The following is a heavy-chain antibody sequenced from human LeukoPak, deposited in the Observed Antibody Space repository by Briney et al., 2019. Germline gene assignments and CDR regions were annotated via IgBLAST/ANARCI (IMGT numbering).Heavy chain of an antibody. J-gene: IGHJ6*02. Sequence: SETLSLTCAVYGGSFSGYYWSWIRQPPGKGLEWIGYIYYSGSTYYNPSLKSRVTISVDTSKNQFSLKLSSVTAADTAVYYCARDANYYDSSGYYSLDYYGMDVWGQGTTVTVSS. D-gene: IGHD3-22*01. CDR1: GGSFSGYY. CDR3: ARDANYYDSSGYYSLDYYGMDV. CDR2: IYYSGST. V-gene: IGHV4-30-4*01.